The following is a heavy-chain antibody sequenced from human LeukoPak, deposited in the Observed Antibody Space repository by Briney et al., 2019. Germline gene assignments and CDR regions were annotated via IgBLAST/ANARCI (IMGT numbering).Heavy chain of an antibody. J-gene: IGHJ6*02. D-gene: IGHD3-10*01. V-gene: IGHV3-21*01. CDR3: ARVGLLWFGESSGMDV. CDR1: GFTFSSYS. CDR2: ISSSSSYI. Sequence: GGSLRLSCAASGFTFSSYSMNWVRQAPGKGLEWVSSISSSSSYIYYADSVKGRFTISRDNAKNSLYLQMNSLRAEDTAVYYCARVGLLWFGESSGMDVWGQGTTVTVSS.